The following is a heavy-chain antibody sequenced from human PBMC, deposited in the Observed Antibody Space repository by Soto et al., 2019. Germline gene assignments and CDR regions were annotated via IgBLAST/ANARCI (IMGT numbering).Heavy chain of an antibody. V-gene: IGHV4-31*03. J-gene: IGHJ4*02. Sequence: QVQLQESGPGLVKPSQTLSLTYTVSGGSISSGGYYWSWIRQHPGKGLEWIGYIYYSGSTYYNPSLKSRVTISVDTSKNQFSLKLSSVTAADTAVYYCARSVVKELRYDYWGQGTLVTVSS. CDR3: ARSVVKELRYDY. CDR2: IYYSGST. D-gene: IGHD1-26*01. CDR1: GGSISSGGYY.